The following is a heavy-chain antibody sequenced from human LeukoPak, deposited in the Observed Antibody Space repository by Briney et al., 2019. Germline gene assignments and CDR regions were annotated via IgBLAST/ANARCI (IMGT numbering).Heavy chain of an antibody. D-gene: IGHD6-19*01. CDR2: ISGGGDRT. CDR3: VISSGWKGGYYFDF. Sequence: GGSLKLSCAASEFTFSSYAMNWVRQAPGKGLEWVSGISGGGDRTYYADSVKGRFTISRDNAKNSLYLQMNSLRAEDTGVYYCVISSGWKGGYYFDFWGQGTLVTVSA. J-gene: IGHJ4*02. V-gene: IGHV3-23*01. CDR1: EFTFSSYA.